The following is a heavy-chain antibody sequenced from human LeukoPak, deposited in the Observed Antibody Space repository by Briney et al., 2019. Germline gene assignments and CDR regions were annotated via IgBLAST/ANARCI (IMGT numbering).Heavy chain of an antibody. V-gene: IGHV1-69*13. J-gene: IGHJ5*02. CDR2: IIPIFGTA. D-gene: IGHD2-2*01. CDR1: GGTFSSYA. CDR3: ARERGGGNIVVVPAAISCWYDP. Sequence: SVKVSCKASGGTFSSYAISWVRQAPGQGLEWIGVIIPIFGTANYAQKFQGRVTITADESTSTAYMELSSLRSEDTAVYYCARERGGGNIVVVPAAISCWYDPWGQGTLVTVSS.